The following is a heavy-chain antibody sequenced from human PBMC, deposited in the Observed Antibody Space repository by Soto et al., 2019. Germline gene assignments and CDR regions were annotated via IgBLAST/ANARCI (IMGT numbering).Heavy chain of an antibody. CDR3: VKGKESGYRGAFDS. CDR2: VSGSGSSP. J-gene: IGHJ4*02. CDR1: GFNFGSYA. Sequence: GSLRLSCAATGFNFGSYAMGWVRQAPGKGLEWVSGVSGSGSSPYYADSVKGRLTISKDKSKNTLYLDLNNLRSEDTAVYFCVKGKESGYRGAFDSWGQGTMVTVSS. D-gene: IGHD5-18*01. V-gene: IGHV3-23*01.